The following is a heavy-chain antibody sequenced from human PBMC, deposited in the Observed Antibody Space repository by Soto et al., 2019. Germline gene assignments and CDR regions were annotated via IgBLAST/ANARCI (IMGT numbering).Heavy chain of an antibody. Sequence: GFIRLSSAASELNIIRPGMSWVRQKPGKGLGWVTALTTSGGTTYYADSVKGRFTISRENSKNTLYLQINSLTDEDTAVYSYPTEEGIRVIQFYLDYWRKGSLDTVSS. D-gene: IGHD2-21*01. CDR2: LTTSGGTT. CDR3: PTEEGIRVIQFYLDY. CDR1: ELNIIRPG. J-gene: IGHJ4*02. V-gene: IGHV3-23*01.